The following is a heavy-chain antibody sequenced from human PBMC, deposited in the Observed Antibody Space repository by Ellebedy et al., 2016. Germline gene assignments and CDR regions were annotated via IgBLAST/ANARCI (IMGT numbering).Heavy chain of an antibody. J-gene: IGHJ4*02. Sequence: GGSLRLSXAASGFTFSTYAMTWVRQAPGKGLEWVSLISWDGGSTYYADSVKGRFTISRDNSKNSLYLQMNSLRAEDTALYYCATYDSSGYYHYWGQGTLVTVSS. CDR3: ATYDSSGYYHY. CDR2: ISWDGGST. CDR1: GFTFSTYA. V-gene: IGHV3-43D*03. D-gene: IGHD3-22*01.